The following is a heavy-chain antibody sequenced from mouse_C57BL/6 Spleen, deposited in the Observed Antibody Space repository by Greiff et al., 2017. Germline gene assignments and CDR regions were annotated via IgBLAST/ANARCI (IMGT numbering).Heavy chain of an antibody. V-gene: IGHV5-17*01. J-gene: IGHJ3*01. CDR2: ISSGSSTI. Sequence: EVQLQESGGGLVKPGGSLKLSCAASGFTFSDYGMHWVRQAPEKGLEWVAYISSGSSTIYYADTVKGRFTISRDNAKNTLFLQMTSLRSEDTAMYYCARDVWFAYWGQGTLVTVSA. CDR3: ARDVWFAY. CDR1: GFTFSDYG.